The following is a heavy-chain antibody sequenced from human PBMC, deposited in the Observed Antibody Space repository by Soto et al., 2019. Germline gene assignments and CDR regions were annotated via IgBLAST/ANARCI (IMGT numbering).Heavy chain of an antibody. CDR2: IVPIFGTA. CDR1: GGTFSSYA. D-gene: IGHD6-13*01. V-gene: IGHV1-69*06. J-gene: IGHJ6*02. CDR3: ARGPSDSSSWYRDNYYCYGMDG. Sequence: QVQLVQSGAEVKKPGSSVKVSCKASGGTFSSYAISWVRQAPGQGLEWMGGIVPIFGTANYAQKFQGRVTITADKSTSTAYMELSSLRSEDTAVYYCARGPSDSSSWYRDNYYCYGMDGWGQGTTVTVSS.